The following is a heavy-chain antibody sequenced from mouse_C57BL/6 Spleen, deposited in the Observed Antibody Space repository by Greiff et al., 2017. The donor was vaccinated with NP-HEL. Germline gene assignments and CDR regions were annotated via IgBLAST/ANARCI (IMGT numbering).Heavy chain of an antibody. D-gene: IGHD2-2*01. Sequence: QVQLQQSGPELVKPGASVKISCKASGYAFSSSWMNWVKQRPGKGLEWIGRIYPGDGDTNYNGKFKGKATLTADKSSSTAYMQLSSQTSGDSAVYFCARGYPGYFDYWGKGTTLTVSS. CDR2: IYPGDGDT. CDR3: ARGYPGYFDY. J-gene: IGHJ2*01. V-gene: IGHV1-82*01. CDR1: GYAFSSSW.